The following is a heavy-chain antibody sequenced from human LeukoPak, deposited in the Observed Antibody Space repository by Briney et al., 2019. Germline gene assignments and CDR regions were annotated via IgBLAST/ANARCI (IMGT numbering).Heavy chain of an antibody. D-gene: IGHD5-24*01. V-gene: IGHV1-46*01. CDR3: ARDNSVRDEAWGFNP. CDR1: GYTFTGYW. Sequence: ASVKVSCKAFGYTFTGYWMHWVRQAPGQGPEWMGVISPSGGSTIYAQKFKGRVTLTRDMSTSTDYLELSSLRSEDTAVYYCARDNSVRDEAWGFNPWGQGTLVTVSS. J-gene: IGHJ5*02. CDR2: ISPSGGST.